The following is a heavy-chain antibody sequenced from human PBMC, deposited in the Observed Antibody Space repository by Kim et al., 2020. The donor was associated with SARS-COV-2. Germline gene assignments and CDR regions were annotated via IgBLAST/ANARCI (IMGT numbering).Heavy chain of an antibody. V-gene: IGHV4-39*01. Sequence: SETLSLTCTVSGGSISSSSYYWGWIRQPPGKGLEWIGSIYYSGSTYYNPSLKSRVTISVDTSKNQFSLKLSSVTAADTAVYYCAGHRRDYDILTGYYTGGAFDIWGQGTMVTVSS. D-gene: IGHD3-9*01. CDR1: GGSISSSSYY. J-gene: IGHJ3*02. CDR2: IYYSGST. CDR3: AGHRRDYDILTGYYTGGAFDI.